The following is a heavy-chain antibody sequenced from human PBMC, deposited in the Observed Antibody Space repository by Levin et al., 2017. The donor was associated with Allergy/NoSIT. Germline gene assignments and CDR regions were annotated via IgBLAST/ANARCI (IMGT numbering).Heavy chain of an antibody. CDR1: GFTFSSYA. CDR3: ARDAQLELRTSYDAFDI. Sequence: GGSLRLSCAASGFTFSSYAMHWVRQAPGKGLEWVAVISYDGSNKYYADSVKGRFTISRDNSKNTLYLQMNSLRAEDTAVYYCARDAQLELRTSYDAFDIWGQGTMVTVSS. CDR2: ISYDGSNK. V-gene: IGHV3-30*04. D-gene: IGHD1-7*01. J-gene: IGHJ3*02.